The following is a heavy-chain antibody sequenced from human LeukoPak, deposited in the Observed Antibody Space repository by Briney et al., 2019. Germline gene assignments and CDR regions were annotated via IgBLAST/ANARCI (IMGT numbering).Heavy chain of an antibody. D-gene: IGHD3-10*01. J-gene: IGHJ6*02. Sequence: GGSLRLSCAASGFTFSSYGMHWVRQAPGKGLEWVAFIRYDGSNKYYADSVKGRFTISRDNSKNTLYLQMYSLRAEDTAVYYCASTGAYYYYYGMDVWGQGTTVTVSS. CDR1: GFTFSSYG. V-gene: IGHV3-30*02. CDR2: IRYDGSNK. CDR3: ASTGAYYYYYGMDV.